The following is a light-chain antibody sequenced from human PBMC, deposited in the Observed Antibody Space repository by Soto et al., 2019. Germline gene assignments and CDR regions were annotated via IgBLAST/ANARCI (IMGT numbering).Light chain of an antibody. J-gene: IGKJ1*01. CDR1: QSVRTN. Sequence: VMTQFPDTVSVTPGETVTLSCGASQSVRTNLAWYQQRPGQAPRLLIHYSSTRASDIPARFSGSGSGTNFTLAISSLQSEDFAVYYCQQYAYWPETFGQGTKVDIK. V-gene: IGKV3D-15*01. CDR3: QQYAYWPET. CDR2: YSS.